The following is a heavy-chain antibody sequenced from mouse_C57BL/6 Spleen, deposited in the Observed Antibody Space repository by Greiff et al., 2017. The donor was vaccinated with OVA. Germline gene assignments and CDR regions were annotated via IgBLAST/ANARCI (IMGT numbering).Heavy chain of an antibody. Sequence: EVQLVESGGGLVKPGGSLKLSCAASGFTFSSYAMSWVRQTPEKRLEWVATISDGGSYTYYPDNVKGRFTISRDNAKNNLYLQMSHLKSEDTAMYYCARAGSSSYWYFDVWGTGTTVTVSS. CDR2: ISDGGSYT. V-gene: IGHV5-4*01. CDR3: ARAGSSSYWYFDV. CDR1: GFTFSSYA. J-gene: IGHJ1*03. D-gene: IGHD1-1*01.